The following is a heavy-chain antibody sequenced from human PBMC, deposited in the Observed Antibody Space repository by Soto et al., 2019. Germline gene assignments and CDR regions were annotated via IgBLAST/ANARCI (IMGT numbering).Heavy chain of an antibody. J-gene: IGHJ4*02. CDR2: VKPDGSDK. Sequence: PGGSLRLSCAASGFTFSAFWMSWVRQAPGKGLEWVANVKPDGSDKYYVDSVKGRFTISRDNAKDSLYLQMNSLRAEDTAVHYCATETHWSFDYWGQGALVTVSS. D-gene: IGHD2-8*02. CDR3: ATETHWSFDY. V-gene: IGHV3-7*01. CDR1: GFTFSAFW.